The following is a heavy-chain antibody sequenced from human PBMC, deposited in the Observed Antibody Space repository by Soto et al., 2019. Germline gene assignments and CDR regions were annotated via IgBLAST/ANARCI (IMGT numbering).Heavy chain of an antibody. J-gene: IGHJ4*02. V-gene: IGHV1-46*01. D-gene: IGHD1-1*01. CDR1: GYTFTGYY. CDR3: ATTNWNDGSRFDY. CDR2: INPSGGST. Sequence: ASVKVSCKASGYTFTGYYMHWVRQAPGQGLEWMGIINPSGGSTSYAQKFQGRVTMTRDTSTSTVYMELSSLRSEDTAVYYCATTNWNDGSRFDYWGQGTLVTVSS.